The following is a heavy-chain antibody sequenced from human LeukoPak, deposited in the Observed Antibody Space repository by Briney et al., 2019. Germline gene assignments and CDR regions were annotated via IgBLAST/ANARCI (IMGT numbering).Heavy chain of an antibody. D-gene: IGHD1-1*01. J-gene: IGHJ4*02. CDR2: IYYSGST. CDR1: GSSINSGDYY. V-gene: IGHV4-30-4*01. CDR3: AREGGYGPFDY. Sequence: MPSETLSLTCTVSGSSINSGDYYWSWIRQPPGKGLEWIGYIYYSGSTYYNPSLKSRVTISVDTSKNQFSLKLSSVTAADTAVYYCAREGGYGPFDYWGQGTLVTVSS.